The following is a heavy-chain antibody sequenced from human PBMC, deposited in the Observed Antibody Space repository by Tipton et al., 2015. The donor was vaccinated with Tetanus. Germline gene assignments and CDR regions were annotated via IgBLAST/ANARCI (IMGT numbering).Heavy chain of an antibody. CDR1: GFTFTTYA. J-gene: IGHJ5*02. CDR2: ISGTSENT. D-gene: IGHD6-6*01. CDR3: AKDCTSVAAHLCS. V-gene: IGHV3-23*01. Sequence: SLRLSCAASGFTFTTYALTWVRQAPGKGLEWVATISGTSENTYYANSLKGRFTISRDTSSNTLFLQMNSLRAEDTAVYFCAKDCTSVAAHLCSWGQGTLVTVSS.